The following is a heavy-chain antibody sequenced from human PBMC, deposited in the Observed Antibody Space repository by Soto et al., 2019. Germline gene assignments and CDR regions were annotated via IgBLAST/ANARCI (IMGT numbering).Heavy chain of an antibody. Sequence: GASVKVSCKPSGYTFINYGITWVRQDPGQGLEWMGWISGYDGNTNYAPKLQGRVTMTRDTSTSTVYMDLRSLRSDDTAVYYCARDRGRSCSGGTCPFDYWGQGTLVTVSS. CDR1: GYTFINYG. CDR2: ISGYDGNT. CDR3: ARDRGRSCSGGTCPFDY. D-gene: IGHD2-15*01. V-gene: IGHV1-18*01. J-gene: IGHJ4*02.